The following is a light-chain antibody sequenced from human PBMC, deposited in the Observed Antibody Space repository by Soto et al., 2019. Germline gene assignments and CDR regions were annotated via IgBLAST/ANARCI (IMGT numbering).Light chain of an antibody. CDR1: SSNIGAGYD. J-gene: IGLJ3*02. CDR3: QSYDSKLSGWV. Sequence: QSVLTQSPSVSGAPGQRVTISCTGSSSNIGAGYDVHWYQQLPGAAPKLLIYRNTNRPSGVPDRFSGSKSGTSASLAITGLQAEDESDYYCQSYDSKLSGWVFGVGTKLTVL. V-gene: IGLV1-40*01. CDR2: RNT.